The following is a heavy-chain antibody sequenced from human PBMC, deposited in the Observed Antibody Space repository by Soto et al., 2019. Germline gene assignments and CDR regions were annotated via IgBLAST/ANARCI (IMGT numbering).Heavy chain of an antibody. CDR2: ISGSGGST. Sequence: GGSLRLSCAASGSTFSSYAMSWVRQAPGKGLEWVSAISGSGGSTYYADSVKGRFTISRDNSKNTLYLQMNSLRAEDTAVYYCAKDRLSWYYYDSSGYFSAFDIWGQGTMVTVSS. D-gene: IGHD3-22*01. CDR1: GSTFSSYA. J-gene: IGHJ3*02. CDR3: AKDRLSWYYYDSSGYFSAFDI. V-gene: IGHV3-23*01.